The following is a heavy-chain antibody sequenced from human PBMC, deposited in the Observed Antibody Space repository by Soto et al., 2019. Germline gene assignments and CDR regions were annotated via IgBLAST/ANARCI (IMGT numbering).Heavy chain of an antibody. J-gene: IGHJ4*02. CDR1: GYTFTSYA. CDR3: ARGPGGPDGPGDY. Sequence: QVQLVQSGAEVKKPGASVKVSCKASGYTFTSYAMHWMRRAPGQRLEWMGWINAGNGNTKYSQKFQGRVTITRDTSASTAYMELSSLRSEDTAVYYCARGPGGPDGPGDYWGQGTLVTVSS. V-gene: IGHV1-3*01. D-gene: IGHD2-15*01. CDR2: INAGNGNT.